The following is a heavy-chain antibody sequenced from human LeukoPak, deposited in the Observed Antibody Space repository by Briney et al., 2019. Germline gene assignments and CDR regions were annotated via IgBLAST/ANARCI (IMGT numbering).Heavy chain of an antibody. CDR1: GFTFSSYS. CDR2: ISSSSSYI. CDR3: ARVYATIFGVVRNWFDR. D-gene: IGHD3-3*01. Sequence: PGGSLRLSCAASGFTFSSYSMNWVRQAPGKGLEWVSSISSSSSYIYYADSVKGRFTISRDNAKNSLYLQMNSLRGEDTAVYYCARVYATIFGVVRNWFDRWGQGTLVTVSS. V-gene: IGHV3-21*01. J-gene: IGHJ5*02.